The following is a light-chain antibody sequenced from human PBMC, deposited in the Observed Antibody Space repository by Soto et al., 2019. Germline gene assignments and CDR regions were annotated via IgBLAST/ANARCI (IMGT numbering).Light chain of an antibody. CDR1: QGISSY. CDR2: AAS. J-gene: IGKJ4*01. CDR3: QQLNSYSIT. V-gene: IGKV1-9*01. Sequence: IPLTLSPSSLSASVGDRVTITCRASQGISSYLAWYQQKPGKAPKLLIYAASTLQRGVPSRFSGSGSGTDFALTISSLQPEDFATYYCQQLNSYSITFGEGTKVDIK.